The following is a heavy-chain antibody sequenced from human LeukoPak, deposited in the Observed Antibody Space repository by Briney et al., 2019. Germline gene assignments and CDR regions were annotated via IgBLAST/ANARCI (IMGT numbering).Heavy chain of an antibody. CDR3: AKGGSGSYAFDI. D-gene: IGHD3-10*01. V-gene: IGHV6-1*01. CDR1: GDSVSSNSAA. Sequence: SQTLSLNCDISGDSVSSNSAAWHWLRQSPSRGLEWLGKTNYRSRWSTDYAPSVRSRITINPDTSKNQISLQLNFVTPEDTAVYYCAKGGSGSYAFDIWGQGTMVTVSS. CDR2: TNYRSRWST. J-gene: IGHJ3*02.